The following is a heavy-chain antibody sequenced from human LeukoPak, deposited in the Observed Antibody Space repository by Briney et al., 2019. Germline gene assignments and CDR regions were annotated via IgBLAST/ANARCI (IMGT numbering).Heavy chain of an antibody. CDR3: AKGSAAGYYFDY. D-gene: IGHD6-13*01. CDR2: ISGSGDNI. CDR1: GFTFRSYA. V-gene: IGHV3-23*01. J-gene: IGHJ4*02. Sequence: GGSLRLSCVASGFTFRSYAMSWVRQAPGEGLEWVSAISGSGDNIYYADSVKGRFTISRDNSKNTLYLQMNSLRAEDTAVFYCAKGSAAGYYFDYWGQGTPVTVSS.